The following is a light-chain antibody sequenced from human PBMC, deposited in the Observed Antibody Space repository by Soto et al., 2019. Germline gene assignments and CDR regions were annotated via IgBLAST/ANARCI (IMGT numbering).Light chain of an antibody. J-gene: IGKJ5*01. V-gene: IGKV3-11*01. CDR1: QSVSSY. CDR3: QQGYNWPPIT. Sequence: EIVLTQSPATLSLSPGERATLSCRASQSVSSYLAWYQQKPGQAPRLLIYDASNRATGIPARFSGSGSGTDFTLTISSLEPEDFGVYSCQQGYNWPPITFGQGTRLDI. CDR2: DAS.